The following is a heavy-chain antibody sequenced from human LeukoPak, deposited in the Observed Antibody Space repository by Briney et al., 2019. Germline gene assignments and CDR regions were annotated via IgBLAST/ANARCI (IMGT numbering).Heavy chain of an antibody. J-gene: IGHJ4*02. CDR3: AKDRWFGDQAPGYFDS. CDR2: MWADASDE. Sequence: GGSLRLSCAASGFTFMSYAMDWVRQTPGKGREWLAGMWADASDEDYADSVKCRFTISRENSKKTLCQQMNSVRCKDTAVYFFAKDRWFGDQAPGYFDSWGQGTLVTVSS. D-gene: IGHD3-10*01. CDR1: GFTFMSYA. V-gene: IGHV3-30*02.